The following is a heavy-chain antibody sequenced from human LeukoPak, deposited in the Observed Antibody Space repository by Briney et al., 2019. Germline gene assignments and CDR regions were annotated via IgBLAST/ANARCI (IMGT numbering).Heavy chain of an antibody. CDR1: GGSISTYY. CDR3: ARKVITMVRGVITFTGFDY. D-gene: IGHD3-10*01. CDR2: ISTSGST. V-gene: IGHV4-4*07. Sequence: PSETLSLTCTVSGGSISTYYWSWIRQPAGKGLEWIGHISTSGSTNYNPSPKSRVTMSVDTSKNQFSLRLRSVTAAGTAVYYCARKVITMVRGVITFTGFDYWGQGTLVTVSS. J-gene: IGHJ4*02.